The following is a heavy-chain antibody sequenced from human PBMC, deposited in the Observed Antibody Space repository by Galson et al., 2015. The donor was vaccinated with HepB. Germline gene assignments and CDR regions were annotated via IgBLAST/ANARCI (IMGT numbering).Heavy chain of an antibody. CDR2: IYYSGST. CDR3: ARVGYDFWSGYE. CDR1: GGSISSYY. D-gene: IGHD3-3*01. Sequence: ETLSLTCTVSGGSISSYYWSWIRQPPGKGLEWIGYIYYSGSTNYNPSLKSRVTISVDTSKNQFSLKLSSVTAADTAVYYCARVGYDFWSGYEWGQGTLVTVSS. J-gene: IGHJ4*02. V-gene: IGHV4-59*01.